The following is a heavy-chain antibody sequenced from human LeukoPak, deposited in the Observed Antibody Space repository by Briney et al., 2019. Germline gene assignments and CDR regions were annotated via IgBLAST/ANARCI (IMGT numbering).Heavy chain of an antibody. CDR1: GYTFTSYG. J-gene: IGHJ3*02. Sequence: ASVKVSCKASGYTFTSYGISWVRQAPGQGLEWMGWISAYNGNTNYAQKLQGRVTMTTDTSTSTAYMELRSLRSDDTAVYYCARDRGLFYYDSSGYLPDAFDIWGQGTMVTVSS. V-gene: IGHV1-18*01. D-gene: IGHD3-22*01. CDR3: ARDRGLFYYDSSGYLPDAFDI. CDR2: ISAYNGNT.